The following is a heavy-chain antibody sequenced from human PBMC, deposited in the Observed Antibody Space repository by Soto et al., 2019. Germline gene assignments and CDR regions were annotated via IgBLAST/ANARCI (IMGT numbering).Heavy chain of an antibody. D-gene: IGHD6-6*01. CDR3: AKGDLYSSSAGGVDY. V-gene: IGHV3-23*01. CDR1: GFTFSSYA. Sequence: GSLRLSCAASGFTFSSYAMSWVRQAPGKGLEWVSAISGSGGSTYYADSVKGRFTISRDNSRNTLYLQMNSLRAEDTAVYYCAKGDLYSSSAGGVDYWGQGTLVTVSS. CDR2: ISGSGGST. J-gene: IGHJ4*02.